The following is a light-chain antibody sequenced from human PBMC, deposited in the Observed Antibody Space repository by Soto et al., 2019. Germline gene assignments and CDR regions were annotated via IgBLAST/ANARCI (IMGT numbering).Light chain of an antibody. V-gene: IGLV2-14*01. CDR3: SSYTSSSTPV. Sequence: QSVLTQPASVSGSPGQSITISCTGTSSDVGGYNYVSWYQQHPGKAPKVMIYDVSNRPSGVSNRFSGSKSGNTASLTISGLPAEDEADYYCSSYTSSSTPVFGGGTKLTVL. J-gene: IGLJ2*01. CDR2: DVS. CDR1: SSDVGGYNY.